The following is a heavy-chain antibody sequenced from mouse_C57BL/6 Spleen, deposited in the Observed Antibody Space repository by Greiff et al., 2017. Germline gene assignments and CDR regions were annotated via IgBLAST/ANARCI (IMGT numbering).Heavy chain of an antibody. CDR2: ISSGSSTI. CDR3: ARGKLDFDY. CDR1: GFTFSDYG. J-gene: IGHJ2*01. V-gene: IGHV5-17*01. Sequence: DVHLVESGGGLVKPGGSLKLSCAASGFTFSDYGMHWVRQAPEKGLVWVAYISSGSSTIYYADTVKGRFTISRDNAKNTLFLQMTSLRSEDTAMYYCARGKLDFDYWGQGTTLTVSS. D-gene: IGHD3-3*01.